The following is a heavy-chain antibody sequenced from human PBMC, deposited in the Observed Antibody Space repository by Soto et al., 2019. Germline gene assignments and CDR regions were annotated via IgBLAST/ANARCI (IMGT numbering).Heavy chain of an antibody. Sequence: SQTLSLTCVISGDTVSSGNAAWNWIRQSPSSGLQWLGRTFFRSKWHTDYAVSLRGRVTITADTSKNQFSLQLESVTPEDTAVYYCPVTSKGPYRNYYGMEVWGQGITVTVSS. CDR3: PVTSKGPYRNYYGMEV. J-gene: IGHJ6*02. CDR1: GDTVSSGNAA. D-gene: IGHD3-10*01. V-gene: IGHV6-1*01. CDR2: TFFRSKWHT.